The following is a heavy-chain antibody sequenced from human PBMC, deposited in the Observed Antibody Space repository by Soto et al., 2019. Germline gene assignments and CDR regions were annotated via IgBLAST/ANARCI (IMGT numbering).Heavy chain of an antibody. V-gene: IGHV1-2*02. D-gene: IGHD5-12*01. Sequence: GASVKVSCKASGYTFTGYYMHWVRQAPGQGLEWMGWINPNSGGTNYAQKFQGRVTMTRDTSISTAYMELSRLRSDDTAVYYCARETELRDGYNFDYWGQGTLVTVSS. CDR3: ARETELRDGYNFDY. CDR2: INPNSGGT. J-gene: IGHJ4*02. CDR1: GYTFTGYY.